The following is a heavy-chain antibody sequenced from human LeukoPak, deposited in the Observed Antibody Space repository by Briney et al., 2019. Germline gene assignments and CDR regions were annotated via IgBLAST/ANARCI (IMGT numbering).Heavy chain of an antibody. J-gene: IGHJ6*02. Sequence: PSETLSLTCTVSGGSISSYYWSWIRQPPGKGLEWIGYIYYRGSTNYNPSLKSRVTIPVDTSKNQFSLKLSSVTAADTAVYYCARDRGIGTMDVWGQGTTVTVSS. D-gene: IGHD6-13*01. CDR1: GGSISSYY. CDR2: IYYRGST. CDR3: ARDRGIGTMDV. V-gene: IGHV4-59*01.